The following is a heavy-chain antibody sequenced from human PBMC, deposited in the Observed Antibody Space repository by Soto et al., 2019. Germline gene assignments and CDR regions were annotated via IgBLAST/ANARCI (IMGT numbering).Heavy chain of an antibody. CDR2: FDPEDGET. J-gene: IGHJ4*02. V-gene: IGHV1-24*01. D-gene: IGHD3-10*01. CDR3: ARDIAYGSGSYSLPPNFDY. Sequence: ASVKVSCKVSGYTLTELSMHWVRQAPGKGLEWMGGFDPEDGETIYAQKFQGRVTMTEDTSTDTAYMELSSLRSEDTAVYYCARDIAYGSGSYSLPPNFDYWGQGTLVTVSS. CDR1: GYTLTELS.